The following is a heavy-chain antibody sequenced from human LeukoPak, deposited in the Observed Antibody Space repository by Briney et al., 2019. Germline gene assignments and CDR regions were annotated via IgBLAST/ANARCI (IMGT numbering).Heavy chain of an antibody. CDR1: GGSFSGYY. J-gene: IGHJ1*01. D-gene: IGHD6-13*01. CDR2: IYHSGST. Sequence: SETLSLTCAVYGGSFSGYYWSWIRQPPGKGLEWIGEIYHSGSTNYNPSLKSRVTISVDTSKNQFSLKLSSVTAADTAVYYCARGPLRGAAAGTTYFQHWGQGTLVTVSS. CDR3: ARGPLRGAAAGTTYFQH. V-gene: IGHV4-34*01.